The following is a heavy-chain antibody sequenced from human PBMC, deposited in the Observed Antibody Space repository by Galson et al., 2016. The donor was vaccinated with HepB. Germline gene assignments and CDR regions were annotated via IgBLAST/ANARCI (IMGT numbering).Heavy chain of an antibody. D-gene: IGHD3-10*01. CDR1: GFVFDDHG. Sequence: LRLSCAASGFVFDDHGMVWVRQVPGKGLEWVAAICWHGRSETYADSVKGRFTISRDKSKNTLYLQMNSLRAEDTAVYHCAKDPYYYGSGSYYFDYWGQGTLVTVSS. V-gene: IGHV3-20*01. CDR2: ICWHGRSE. CDR3: AKDPYYYGSGSYYFDY. J-gene: IGHJ4*02.